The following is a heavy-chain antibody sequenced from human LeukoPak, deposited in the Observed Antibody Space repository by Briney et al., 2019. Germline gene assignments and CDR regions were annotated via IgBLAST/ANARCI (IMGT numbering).Heavy chain of an antibody. J-gene: IGHJ2*01. Sequence: SETLSLTCAVYGGSFSGYYWSWIRQPPGKGLQWIGQIDHSGSTHSIPSLKSRVTISLDTSQSQVSLKVNSVTAADTAVYFCARGGNGWYFDLWGRGTLVTVSS. CDR2: IDHSGST. CDR3: ARGGNGWYFDL. CDR1: GGSFSGYY. D-gene: IGHD1-14*01. V-gene: IGHV4-34*01.